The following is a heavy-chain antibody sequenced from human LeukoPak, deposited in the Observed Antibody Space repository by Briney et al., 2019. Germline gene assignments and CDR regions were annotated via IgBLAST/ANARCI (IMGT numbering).Heavy chain of an antibody. CDR2: ISGSGGST. V-gene: IGHV3-23*01. CDR3: AKTRGSGPFDY. J-gene: IGHJ4*02. CDR1: GFIFSSYG. Sequence: GGSLRLSCAASGFIFSSYGMSWVRQAPGKGLEWVSAISGSGGSTYYADSVKSRFTISRDNSKNTLYLQMNNLRAEDTAVYYCAKTRGSGPFDYWGQGTLVTVSS. D-gene: IGHD3-10*01.